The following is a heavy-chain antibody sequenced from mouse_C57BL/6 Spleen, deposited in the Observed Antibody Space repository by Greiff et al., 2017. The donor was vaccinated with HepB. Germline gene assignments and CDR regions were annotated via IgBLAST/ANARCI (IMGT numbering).Heavy chain of an antibody. Sequence: VQVVESDAELVKPGASVKISCKVSGYTFTDHTIYWMKQRPEQGLEWIGYIYPRDGSTKYNEKFKGKATLTADKSSSTAYMQLNSLTSEDSAVYFCARSLYYGSSLYWYFDVWGTGTTVTVSS. CDR3: ARSLYYGSSLYWYFDV. CDR1: GYTFTDHT. D-gene: IGHD1-1*01. CDR2: IYPRDGST. J-gene: IGHJ1*03. V-gene: IGHV1-78*01.